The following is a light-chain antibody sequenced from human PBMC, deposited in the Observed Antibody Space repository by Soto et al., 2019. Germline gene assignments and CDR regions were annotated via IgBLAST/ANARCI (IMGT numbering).Light chain of an antibody. CDR2: AAS. CDR3: QQSFSTPWT. CDR1: QSISSY. V-gene: IGKV1-39*01. J-gene: IGKJ1*01. Sequence: DIQMTQSPSSLSASVGDRVTITCRASQSISSYLHWYQQKPGKAPKLLIYAASSLQSGVPSRFRGSGSGTDFTLTISSLQPEDFAPYYCQQSFSTPWTFGQGTKVEIK.